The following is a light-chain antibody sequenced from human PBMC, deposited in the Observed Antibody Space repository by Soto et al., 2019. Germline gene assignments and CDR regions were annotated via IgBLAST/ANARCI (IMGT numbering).Light chain of an antibody. CDR2: GAS. V-gene: IGKV3-20*01. Sequence: EVVLTQSPGTLSLPPGERASLFCSASQSVSTYLVWYQQKPGQAPRLLIYGASSRATGVPDRFSGSGSGTDFTLTISRLEPEDSGVYYCHQYGSSPRSFGGGTKVETK. J-gene: IGKJ4*01. CDR3: HQYGSSPRS. CDR1: QSVSTY.